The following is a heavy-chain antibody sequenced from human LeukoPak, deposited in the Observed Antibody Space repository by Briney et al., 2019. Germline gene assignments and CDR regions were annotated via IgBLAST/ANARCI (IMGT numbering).Heavy chain of an antibody. Sequence: GGSLRLSCAASGFTFSSYAMSWVRQAPGKGLEWVSAMSGSGGSTYYADSVKGRFTISRDNSKNTLYLQMNSLRAEDTAVYYCAKDGPYCGGDCRHDALDIWGQGTMVTVSS. CDR2: MSGSGGST. J-gene: IGHJ3*02. V-gene: IGHV3-23*01. CDR1: GFTFSSYA. CDR3: AKDGPYCGGDCRHDALDI. D-gene: IGHD2-21*02.